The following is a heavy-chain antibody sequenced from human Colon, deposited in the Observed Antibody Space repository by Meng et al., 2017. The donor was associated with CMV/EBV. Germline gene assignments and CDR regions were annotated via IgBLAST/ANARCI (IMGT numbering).Heavy chain of an antibody. CDR1: GATIMSSNR. CDR2: IYHSGNN. Sequence: VSGATIMSSNRWGWGRQPPGKGVGGVGKIYHSGNNNYNPSLKSRVTISVDRSNNQFSLRLSSVTAADTAMYYCVKDQGEIRRNWIDPWGQGTLVTVSS. J-gene: IGHJ5*02. V-gene: IGHV4-4*02. CDR3: VKDQGEIRRNWIDP. D-gene: IGHD3-16*01.